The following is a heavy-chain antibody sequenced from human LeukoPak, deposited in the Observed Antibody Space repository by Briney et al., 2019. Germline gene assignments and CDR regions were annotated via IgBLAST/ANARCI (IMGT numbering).Heavy chain of an antibody. CDR1: GFTFSSYW. V-gene: IGHV3-7*03. CDR3: AKDQETPLDPIDC. Sequence: GGSLRLSCAASGFTFSSYWMSWVRQAPGKGLEWVANIKQDGSEKYYVDSVKGRFTISRDNSKNTLYLQMNSLRAEDTAVYYCAKDQETPLDPIDCWGQGTLVTVSS. CDR2: IKQDGSEK. J-gene: IGHJ4*02.